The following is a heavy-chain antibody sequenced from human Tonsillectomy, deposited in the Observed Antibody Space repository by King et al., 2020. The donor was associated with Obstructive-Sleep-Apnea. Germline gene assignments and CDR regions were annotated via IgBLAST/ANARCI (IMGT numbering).Heavy chain of an antibody. CDR3: ARAGYYDSSGYTFDY. D-gene: IGHD3-22*01. Sequence: VQLQESGPGLVKPSETLSLTCTVSGGSISSYYWNWIRQPPGKGLEWIGYIYYSGSTNYNPSLKSRVTISVDTSKNQFSLKLSSVTAADTAVYYCARAGYYDSSGYTFDYWGQGTLVTVSS. J-gene: IGHJ4*02. V-gene: IGHV4-59*08. CDR2: IYYSGST. CDR1: GGSISSYY.